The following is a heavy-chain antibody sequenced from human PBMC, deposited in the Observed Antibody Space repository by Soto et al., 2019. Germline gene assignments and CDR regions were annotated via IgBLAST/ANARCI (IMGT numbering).Heavy chain of an antibody. CDR3: ARWVGASNWFDP. CDR1: GYTFTGHH. J-gene: IGHJ5*02. CDR2: INTDSGGT. Sequence: AASVKVSCKASGYTFTGHHIHWVRQAPGQGLEWMGWINTDSGGTLYAQKFQGRVTMTRDTSISTAYMEVGRLTSDDTAVYYCARWVGASNWFDPWGQGTLVTVSS. D-gene: IGHD1-26*01. V-gene: IGHV1-2*02.